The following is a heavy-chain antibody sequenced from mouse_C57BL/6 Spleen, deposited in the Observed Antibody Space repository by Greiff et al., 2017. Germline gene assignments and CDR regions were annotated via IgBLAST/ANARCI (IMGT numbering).Heavy chain of an antibody. J-gene: IGHJ3*01. V-gene: IGHV5-17*01. Sequence: EVMLVESGGGLVKPGGSLKLSCAASGFTFSDYGMHWVRQAPEKGLEWVAYISSGSSTNYYADTVKGLFTISRDNAKHTLFLQMTSLRSEDTAMYYCARPAQATGGFAYWGQGTLVTVSA. CDR3: ARPAQATGGFAY. D-gene: IGHD3-2*02. CDR1: GFTFSDYG. CDR2: ISSGSSTN.